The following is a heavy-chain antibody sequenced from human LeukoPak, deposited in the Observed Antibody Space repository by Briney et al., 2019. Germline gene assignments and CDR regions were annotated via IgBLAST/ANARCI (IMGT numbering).Heavy chain of an antibody. V-gene: IGHV3-48*03. CDR1: GFTFSSYE. J-gene: IGHJ4*02. CDR3: ASLPRYDSSGYYYEDYFDY. Sequence: GGSLRLSCAASGFTFSSYEMNWVRQAPGKGLEWVSYISSSGSTIYYADSVKGRFTISRDNAKNSLYLQMNSLRAEDTAVYYCASLPRYDSSGYYYEDYFDYWCQGTLVTVSS. CDR2: ISSSGSTI. D-gene: IGHD3-22*01.